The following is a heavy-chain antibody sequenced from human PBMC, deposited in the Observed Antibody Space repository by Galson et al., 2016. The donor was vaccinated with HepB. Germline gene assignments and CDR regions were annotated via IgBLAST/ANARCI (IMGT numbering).Heavy chain of an antibody. CDR3: ARMGFDY. V-gene: IGHV3-11*06. CDR1: GISFSDSF. J-gene: IGHJ4*02. CDR2: ISNSGPYT. Sequence: SLRLSCAVSGISFSDSFMTWIRQPPGKGLEWIAYISNSGPYTGYAESVKGRFTISRDNSNNSLFLHMDNLRVDDTAVYYCARMGFDYWGQGALVTVSS.